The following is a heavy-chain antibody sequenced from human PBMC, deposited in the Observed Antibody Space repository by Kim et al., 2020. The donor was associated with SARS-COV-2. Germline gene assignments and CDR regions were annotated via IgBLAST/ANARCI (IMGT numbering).Heavy chain of an antibody. CDR2: ISGSGGST. J-gene: IGHJ4*02. CDR3: AKGVKSGYEYEYFDY. D-gene: IGHD5-12*01. Sequence: GGSLRLSCAASGFTFSSYAMSWVRQAPGKGLEWVSAISGSGGSTYYADSVKGRFTISRDNSKNTLYLQMNSLRAEDTAVYYCAKGVKSGYEYEYFDYWGQGTLVTVSS. CDR1: GFTFSSYA. V-gene: IGHV3-23*01.